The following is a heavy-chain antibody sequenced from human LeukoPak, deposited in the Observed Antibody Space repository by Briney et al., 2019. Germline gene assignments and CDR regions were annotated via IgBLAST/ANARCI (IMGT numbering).Heavy chain of an antibody. CDR3: ARHITTTSPYYYYGMDV. V-gene: IGHV1-18*01. D-gene: IGHD3-22*01. CDR1: GYTFTSYG. J-gene: IGHJ6*02. CDR2: ISAYNGNT. Sequence: ASVKVSCKASGYTFTSYGISWVRQAPGQGLEWMGWISAYNGNTNYAQKLQGRVTTTTDTSTSTAYMELRSLRSDDTAVYYCARHITTTSPYYYYGMDVWGQGTTVTVSS.